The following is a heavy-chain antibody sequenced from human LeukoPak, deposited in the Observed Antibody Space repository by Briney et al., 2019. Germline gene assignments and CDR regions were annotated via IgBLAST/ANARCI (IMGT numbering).Heavy chain of an antibody. J-gene: IGHJ4*02. CDR2: IYHSGST. CDR1: GGSISSGDYY. CDR3: ASFFSSYGYDY. V-gene: IGHV4-30-2*01. Sequence: SQTLSLTCTVSGGSISSGDYYWSWIRQPPGKGLEWIGYIYHSGSTYYNPSLKSRVTISVDRSKNQFSLKLSSVTAADTAVYYCASFFSSYGYDYWGQGTLVTVSS. D-gene: IGHD5-18*01.